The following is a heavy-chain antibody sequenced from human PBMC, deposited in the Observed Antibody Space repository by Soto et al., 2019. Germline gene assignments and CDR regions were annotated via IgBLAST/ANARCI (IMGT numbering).Heavy chain of an antibody. CDR3: AKDQGSGSVIDY. J-gene: IGHJ4*02. CDR1: GFIFSSYD. V-gene: IGHV3-30*18. D-gene: IGHD1-26*01. Sequence: QVQLVESGGGVVQPGRSLRLSCAASGFIFSSYDMHWVRQAPGKGLEWVAVISYDGSNKYYADSVKGRFTISRDNSKNTLYLQMNSLRAEDTAVYYCAKDQGSGSVIDYWGRGTLVTVSS. CDR2: ISYDGSNK.